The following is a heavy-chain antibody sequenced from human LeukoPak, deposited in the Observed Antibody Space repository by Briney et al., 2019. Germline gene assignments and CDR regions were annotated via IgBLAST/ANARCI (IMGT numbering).Heavy chain of an antibody. CDR2: TYYRCKWYN. CDR3: AREVVVPAAMGYYYYYGMDV. Sequence: SQTLSLTCAISGDSVSSNSAAWNWIRQSPSRGLEWLGRTYYRCKWYNDYAVSVKSRITINPDTSKNQFSLQLSSVTPEDTAVYYCAREVVVPAAMGYYYYYGMDVWGQGTTVTVSS. J-gene: IGHJ6*02. CDR1: GDSVSSNSAA. V-gene: IGHV6-1*01. D-gene: IGHD2-2*01.